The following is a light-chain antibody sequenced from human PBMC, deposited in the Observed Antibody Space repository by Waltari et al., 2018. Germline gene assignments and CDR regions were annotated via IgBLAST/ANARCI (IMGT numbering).Light chain of an antibody. CDR2: DAS. V-gene: IGKV3-11*01. CDR1: RSVSSY. Sequence: EIVLTQSQAPLSLFQGTRATLSCRASRSVSSYLAWYQQKPGQPPMLLIYDASNRATGIPARFSGSGSGTDFTLTISSLEPEDFARYYCQQRSNWPCTFGQGTKLEIK. CDR3: QQRSNWPCT. J-gene: IGKJ2*02.